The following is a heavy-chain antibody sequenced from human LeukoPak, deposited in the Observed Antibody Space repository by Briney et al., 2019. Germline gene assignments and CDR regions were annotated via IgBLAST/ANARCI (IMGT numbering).Heavy chain of an antibody. V-gene: IGHV3-21*01. CDR2: ISSSSSYI. Sequence: GGSLRLSCAASGFTFSNYNMNWVRQAPGKGLEWVSSISSSSSYIYYADSVKGRFTISRDNAKNSLYLQMNSLRAEDTAVYYCARDPHSYGYKAFGYWGQGTLVTVSS. D-gene: IGHD5-18*01. CDR1: GFTFSNYN. J-gene: IGHJ4*02. CDR3: ARDPHSYGYKAFGY.